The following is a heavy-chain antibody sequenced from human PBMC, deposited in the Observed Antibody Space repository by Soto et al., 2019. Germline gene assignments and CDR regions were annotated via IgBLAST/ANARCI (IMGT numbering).Heavy chain of an antibody. D-gene: IGHD5-12*01. CDR2: LYRTYGS. CDR3: ASWLPRQHAYDI. Sequence: PRGSLRISCAFSGLTISGSKYVAWFRQAPGKGLEWVSALYRTYGSYYADLGSGRFTVSRDHLKNTVYLQMNDLRPDDTALHFCASWLPRQHAYDIWGLGTMVTVSS. J-gene: IGHJ3*02. CDR1: GLTISGSKY. V-gene: IGHV3-53*01.